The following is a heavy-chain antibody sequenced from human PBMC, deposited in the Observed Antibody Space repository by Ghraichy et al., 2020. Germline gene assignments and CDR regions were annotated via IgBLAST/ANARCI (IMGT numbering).Heavy chain of an antibody. CDR2: MNPNSGNT. CDR1: GYTFTSYD. D-gene: IGHD2-2*01. V-gene: IGHV1-8*01. CDR3: ARQVVVVTAAPSSGSYYYYYYMDV. J-gene: IGHJ6*03. Sequence: ASVKVSCKASGYTFTSYDINWVRQATGQGLEWMGWMNPNSGNTGYAQKFQGRVTMTRNTSISTAYMELSSLRSEDTAVYYCARQVVVVTAAPSSGSYYYYYYMDVWGKGTTVTVSS.